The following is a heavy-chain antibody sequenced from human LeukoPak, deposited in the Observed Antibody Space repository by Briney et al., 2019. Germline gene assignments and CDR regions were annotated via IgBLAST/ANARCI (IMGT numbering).Heavy chain of an antibody. V-gene: IGHV3-7*01. CDR1: GFTFSNYW. CDR2: IKQDGSEK. D-gene: IGHD3-16*02. CDR3: ARDGMITFGGVIVLDY. Sequence: GGSLRLSCSAFGFTFSNYWMSWVRQAPGKGLEWVANIKQDGSEKYYVGSVSGRFTISRDNAKNSLYLQMSSLRAEDTAVSYCARDGMITFGGVIVLDYWGQGTPVTVS. J-gene: IGHJ4*02.